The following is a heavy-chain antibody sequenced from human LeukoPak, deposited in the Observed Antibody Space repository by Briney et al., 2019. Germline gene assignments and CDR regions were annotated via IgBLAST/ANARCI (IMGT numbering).Heavy chain of an antibody. V-gene: IGHV1-69*06. CDR2: IIPIFGTT. D-gene: IGHD6-13*01. J-gene: IGHJ6*03. Sequence: ASVKVSCKTSGGTFNNYAITWVRQAPGQGLEWMGGIIPIFGTTNYAQKFQGRVTITADTSTSTAYMELSSLRSEDTAVYYCANGIAAAATDDVSYYYYHMDDWGQGTTVTVSS. CDR3: ANGIAAAATDDVSYYYYHMDD. CDR1: GGTFNNYA.